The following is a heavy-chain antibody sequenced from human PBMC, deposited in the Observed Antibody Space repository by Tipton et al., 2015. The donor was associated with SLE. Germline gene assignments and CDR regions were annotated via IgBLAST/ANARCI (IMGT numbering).Heavy chain of an antibody. J-gene: IGHJ3*02. CDR3: ARESGHNHGASGYAFDI. V-gene: IGHV4-39*07. D-gene: IGHD3-22*01. CDR1: GGSISSSSYY. Sequence: TLSLTCTVSGGSISSSSYYWGWIRQPPGKGLEWIGRIYYSGSTYYNPSLKSRVTISVDTSKNQFSLKLGSVTAADTAVYYCARESGHNHGASGYAFDIWGQGTTVTVSS. CDR2: IYYSGST.